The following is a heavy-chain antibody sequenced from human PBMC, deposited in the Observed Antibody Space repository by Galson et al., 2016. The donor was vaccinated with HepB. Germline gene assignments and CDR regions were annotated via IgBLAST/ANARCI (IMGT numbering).Heavy chain of an antibody. V-gene: IGHV1-18*01. Sequence: SVKVSCKASGYSFSNYGITWVRQAPGQGLEWMGWISTYNGNTDYDQKLHGRLTLTTDASTTTAYLELRSLRFDDTAVYYCARGSTATTPPAYWGQGTPVTVSS. CDR3: ARGSTATTPPAY. J-gene: IGHJ4*02. CDR2: ISTYNGNT. CDR1: GYSFSNYG. D-gene: IGHD4-11*01.